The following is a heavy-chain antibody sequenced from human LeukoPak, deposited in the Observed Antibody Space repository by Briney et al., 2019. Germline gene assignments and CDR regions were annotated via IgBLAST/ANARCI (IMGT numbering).Heavy chain of an antibody. CDR2: IWYDGSNK. V-gene: IGHV3-33*01. CDR1: GFTFSSYG. CDR3: ARDDGYDFWSGPFDY. Sequence: PGRSLRLSCAASGFTFSSYGMHWARQAPGKGLEWVAVIWYDGSNKYYADSVKGRFTISRDNSKNTLYLQMNSLRAEDTAVYYCARDDGYDFWSGPFDYWGQGTLVTVSS. J-gene: IGHJ4*02. D-gene: IGHD3-3*01.